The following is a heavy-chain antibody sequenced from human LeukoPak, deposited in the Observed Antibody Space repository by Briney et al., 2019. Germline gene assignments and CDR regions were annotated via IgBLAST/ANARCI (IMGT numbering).Heavy chain of an antibody. CDR3: ARDCSTSCYLHFDY. CDR2: ISSSGSTI. Sequence: GGSLGLSCAASGFTFSTYTMNWVRQAPGKGLEWISYISSSGSTIYYADSVKGRFTISRDNAKNSLYLQMSSLRVEDTAVYYCARDCSTSCYLHFDYWGQGTLVTVSS. V-gene: IGHV3-48*01. J-gene: IGHJ4*02. CDR1: GFTFSTYT. D-gene: IGHD2-2*01.